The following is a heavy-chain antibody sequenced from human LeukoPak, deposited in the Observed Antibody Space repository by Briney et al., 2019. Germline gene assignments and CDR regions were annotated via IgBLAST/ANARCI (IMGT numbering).Heavy chain of an antibody. J-gene: IGHJ4*02. D-gene: IGHD1-26*01. CDR1: GFTFSDYY. V-gene: IGHV3-11*01. Sequence: GGSLRLSCAASGFTFSDYYMSWIRQAPGKGLEWVSYISSSGSTIYYADSVKGRFTISRDNAKNSLYLQMNSLRAEDTAVNYCARDKSGGATSFDYWGQGTLVTVSS. CDR2: ISSSGSTI. CDR3: ARDKSGGATSFDY.